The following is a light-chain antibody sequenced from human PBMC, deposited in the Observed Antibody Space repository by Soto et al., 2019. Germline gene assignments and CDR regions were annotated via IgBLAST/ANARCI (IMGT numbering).Light chain of an antibody. CDR2: EVS. Sequence: QSVPTQPASVSGSPGQSITISCIGTSSDVGSYNLVSWYQQHPGKAPKVLIYEVSERPSGVSNRFSGSKSGNTASLTISGLQAEDEAEYYCCSYAGSRTHVLFGGGTKLT. V-gene: IGLV2-23*02. CDR3: CSYAGSRTHVL. CDR1: SSDVGSYNL. J-gene: IGLJ2*01.